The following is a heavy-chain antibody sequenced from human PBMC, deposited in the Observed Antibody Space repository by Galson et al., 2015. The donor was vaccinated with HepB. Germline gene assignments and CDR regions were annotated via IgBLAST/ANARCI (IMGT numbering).Heavy chain of an antibody. CDR2: INQDGSSK. Sequence: SLRLSCAASGFTFSSYWMNWVHQAPGKGLEWVAHINQDGSSKYYVDSVKGRFTISRDNAKDSVYLQLDSLRAEDTAVDYCARRISLVRGIITKPDYYYGMDVWGQGTTVTVAS. CDR1: GFTFSSYW. J-gene: IGHJ6*02. CDR3: ARRISLVRGIITKPDYYYGMDV. V-gene: IGHV3-7*03. D-gene: IGHD3-10*01.